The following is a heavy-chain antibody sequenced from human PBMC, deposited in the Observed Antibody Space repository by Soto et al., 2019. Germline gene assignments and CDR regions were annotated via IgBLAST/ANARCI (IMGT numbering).Heavy chain of an antibody. CDR1: VGCLSIGSYS. D-gene: IGHD4-17*01. V-gene: IGHV4-30-4*08. CDR3: ARDLLDTTVDYYFDS. CDR2: IYHSGSS. J-gene: IGHJ4*02. Sequence: PSETLSVGSTFSVGCLSIGSYSWTWIRQPPAKGLEWIGYIYHSGSSQSNPSLKSRVTISIDTSKNQFSLELTSVTAPDTAVYYCARDLLDTTVDYYFDSWGQGRLVTV.